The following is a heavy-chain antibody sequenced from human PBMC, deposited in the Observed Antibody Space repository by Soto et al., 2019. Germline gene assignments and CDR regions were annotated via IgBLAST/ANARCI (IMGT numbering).Heavy chain of an antibody. CDR2: ISGSGDST. D-gene: IGHD4-17*01. J-gene: IGHJ6*02. CDR3: AKFYYGDYSYYYYGMDD. CDR1: GFTFSSYA. V-gene: IGHV3-23*01. Sequence: EVQVLESGGGLVQPGGSLRLSCAASGFTFSSYAMSWVRQAPGKGLAWVSAISGSGDSTRYADSEQGRFTISRDTSKHTLYLQMNSLRAEDTAVYYCAKFYYGDYSYYYYGMDDWGQGTTVTVSS.